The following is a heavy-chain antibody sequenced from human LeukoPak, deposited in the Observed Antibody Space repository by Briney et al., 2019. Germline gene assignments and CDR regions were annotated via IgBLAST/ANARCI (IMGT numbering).Heavy chain of an antibody. V-gene: IGHV1-69*01. J-gene: IGHJ4*02. CDR1: GGTFSSYA. Sequence: EASVKVSCKASGGTFSSYAISWVRQAPEQGLEWMGGIIPIFGTANYAQKFQGRVTITADEFTSTAYMELNSLRSEDTAVYYCAKGYGDYVFYFDYWGQGTLVTVSS. CDR2: IIPIFGTA. D-gene: IGHD4-17*01. CDR3: AKGYGDYVFYFDY.